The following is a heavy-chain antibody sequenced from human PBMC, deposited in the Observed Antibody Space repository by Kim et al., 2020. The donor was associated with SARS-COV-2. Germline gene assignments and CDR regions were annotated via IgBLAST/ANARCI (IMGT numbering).Heavy chain of an antibody. Sequence: SETLSLTCTVSGGSISSSSYYWGWIRQPPGKGLEWIGSIYYSGSTYYNPSLKSRVTISVDTSKNQFSLKLSSVTAADTAVYYCARRGYSSGWYEGGYNWFDPWGQGTLVTVSS. V-gene: IGHV4-39*01. D-gene: IGHD6-19*01. CDR2: IYYSGST. J-gene: IGHJ5*02. CDR1: GGSISSSSYY. CDR3: ARRGYSSGWYEGGYNWFDP.